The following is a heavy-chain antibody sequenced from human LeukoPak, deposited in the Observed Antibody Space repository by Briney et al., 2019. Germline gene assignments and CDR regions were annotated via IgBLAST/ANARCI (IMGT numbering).Heavy chain of an antibody. CDR2: IYTSGST. CDR3: ARGGLFSPNYYFDY. V-gene: IGHV4-61*02. Sequence: PSQTLSLTCTVSGGSISSGSYYWSWIRQPAGKGLEWIGRIYTSGSTNYNPSLKSRVTISVDTSKNQFSLKLSSVTAADTAVYYCARGGLFSPNYYFDYWGQGTLVTVSS. D-gene: IGHD3-9*01. J-gene: IGHJ4*02. CDR1: GGSISSGSYY.